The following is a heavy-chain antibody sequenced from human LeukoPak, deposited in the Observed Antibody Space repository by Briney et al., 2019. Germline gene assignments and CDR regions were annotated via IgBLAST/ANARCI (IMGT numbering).Heavy chain of an antibody. Sequence: SETLSLTCTVSGGSISSSSYYWGWIRQPPGKGLEWIGSIYYSGSTYYNPSLKSRVTITVDPSKHQFSLELSSVTAADTAVYYCARRLAAAAGRWFDPWGQGTLVTVSS. CDR3: ARRLAAAAGRWFDP. CDR2: IYYSGST. J-gene: IGHJ5*02. D-gene: IGHD6-13*01. CDR1: GGSISSSSYY. V-gene: IGHV4-39*01.